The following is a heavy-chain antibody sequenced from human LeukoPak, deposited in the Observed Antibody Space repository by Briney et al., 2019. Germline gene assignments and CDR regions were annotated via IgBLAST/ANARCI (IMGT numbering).Heavy chain of an antibody. CDR3: ARDQYGDQADYYYGMDV. D-gene: IGHD4-17*01. J-gene: IGHJ6*02. Sequence: SQTLSLTCTVSGGSISSGGYSWSWIRQHPGKGLEWIGYIYYSGSTYYNPSLKSRVTISVDTSKNQFSLKLSSVTAADTAVYYCARDQYGDQADYYYGMDVWGQGTTVTVSS. V-gene: IGHV4-31*03. CDR2: IYYSGST. CDR1: GGSISSGGYS.